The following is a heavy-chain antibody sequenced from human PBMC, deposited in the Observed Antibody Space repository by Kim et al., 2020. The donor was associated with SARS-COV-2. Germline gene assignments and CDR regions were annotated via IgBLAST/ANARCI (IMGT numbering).Heavy chain of an antibody. CDR3: AKDDKAWWNFDS. CDR1: GFAFNNYA. CDR2: ITTSGST. V-gene: IGHV3-23*01. D-gene: IGHD2-15*01. J-gene: IGHJ4*02. Sequence: GGSLRLSCAASGFAFNNYAVSWVRQAPGKGLEWVSAITTSGSTFYADSVKGRFTISRDNSKNTLYLQMNSLRVEDTALYYCAKDDKAWWNFDSWGQGIL.